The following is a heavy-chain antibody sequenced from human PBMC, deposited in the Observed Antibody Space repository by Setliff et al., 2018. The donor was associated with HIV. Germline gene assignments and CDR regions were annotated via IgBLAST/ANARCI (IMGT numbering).Heavy chain of an antibody. CDR3: ASGAYYYDSSGYPRDPLDL. CDR1: GYTFTGYY. D-gene: IGHD3-22*01. J-gene: IGHJ3*01. V-gene: IGHV1-2*02. Sequence: ASVKVSCKASGYTFTGYYIYWVRQAPGQGLEWMGWINPHSGGTNYAQKFQGRVTMTRDTSISTAPMELSRLRSDDTAVYYCASGAYYYDSSGYPRDPLDLWGQGTMVTVS. CDR2: INPHSGGT.